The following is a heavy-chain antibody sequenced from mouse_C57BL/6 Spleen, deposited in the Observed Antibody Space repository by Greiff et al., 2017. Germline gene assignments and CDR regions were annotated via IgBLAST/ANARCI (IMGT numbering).Heavy chain of an antibody. J-gene: IGHJ4*01. Sequence: QVQLQQPGAELVRPGTSVKLSCKASGYTFTSYWMHWVKQRPGKGLEWIGGIDPSDSYTNYNQKFKGKATLTVDTSSSTAYMQLSSLTSEDSAVYYCARDPLMDYWGQGTSVTVSS. CDR2: IDPSDSYT. CDR3: ARDPLMDY. CDR1: GYTFTSYW. V-gene: IGHV1-59*01.